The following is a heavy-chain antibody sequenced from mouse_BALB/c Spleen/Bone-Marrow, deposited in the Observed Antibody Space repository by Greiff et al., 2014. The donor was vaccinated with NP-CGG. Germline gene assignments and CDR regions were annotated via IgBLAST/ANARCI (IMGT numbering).Heavy chain of an antibody. Sequence: EVHLVESGGGLVQPGGSRKLSCAASGFTFSDYGMAWVRQASGKGPEWVAFISNLAYSIYYTDTVTGRFTISRENAKNTLYLEMSSLRSEDTAMYYCARALAYGSSFDYWGQGTTLTVSS. V-gene: IGHV5-15*02. CDR2: ISNLAYSI. CDR3: ARALAYGSSFDY. CDR1: GFTFSDYG. D-gene: IGHD1-1*01. J-gene: IGHJ2*01.